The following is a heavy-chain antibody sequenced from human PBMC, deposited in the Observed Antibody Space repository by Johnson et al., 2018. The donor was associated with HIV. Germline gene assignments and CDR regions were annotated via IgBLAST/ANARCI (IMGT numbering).Heavy chain of an antibody. CDR2: ISSSGSTI. V-gene: IGHV3-11*04. Sequence: QVQLVESGGGLVQPGGSLRLSCAASGFTFSDYYMSWIRQAPGKGLEWVSYISSSGSTIYYADSVKGRFTIARDNAKHSLYLQMNSQRAEDTAVDYCVSREWEGAFDMWGKGTMVTVSS. CDR1: GFTFSDYY. CDR3: VSREWEGAFDM. J-gene: IGHJ3*02. D-gene: IGHD1-26*01.